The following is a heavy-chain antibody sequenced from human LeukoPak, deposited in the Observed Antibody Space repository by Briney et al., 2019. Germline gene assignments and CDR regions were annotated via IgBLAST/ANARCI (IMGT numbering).Heavy chain of an antibody. D-gene: IGHD3-10*01. CDR1: GGSFSGYY. J-gene: IGHJ4*02. CDR2: INHSGST. CDR3: ARGIFAMVRGGNFDY. Sequence: SETLSLTCAVYGGSFSGYYWSWIRQPPGKGLEWIGEINHSGSTNYNPSLKSRVTISVDTSKNQFSLKLSSVTAADTAVYYRARGIFAMVRGGNFDYWGQGTLVTVSS. V-gene: IGHV4-34*01.